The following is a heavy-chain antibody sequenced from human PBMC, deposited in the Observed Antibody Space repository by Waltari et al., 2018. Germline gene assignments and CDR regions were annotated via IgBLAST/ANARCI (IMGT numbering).Heavy chain of an antibody. CDR3: ARDRATRTGYVDY. CDR1: GFTLVVYW. D-gene: IGHD2-2*01. Sequence: EVQLVESGGGLVQPGGSRRLSFAASGFTLVVYWVSWVRQAPGKGTEWVANVKDDGSEQNYVDSVKGRFTITRDNTKTILYMEMNNLRVEDTAVYYCARDRATRTGYVDYWGQGALVTVSA. V-gene: IGHV3-7*01. J-gene: IGHJ4*02. CDR2: VKDDGSEQ.